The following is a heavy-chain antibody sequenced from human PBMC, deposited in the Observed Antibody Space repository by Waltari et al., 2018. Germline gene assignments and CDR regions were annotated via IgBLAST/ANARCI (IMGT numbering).Heavy chain of an antibody. Sequence: QVQLVQSGAEVKKPGSSVKVSCKASGGTFSSYAISCVRQAPGQGREWMGGIIPIFGTANYAQKFQGRVTITADESTSTAYMELSSLRSEDTAVYYCASLTAVRKNWYFDLWGRGTLVTVSS. V-gene: IGHV1-69*01. CDR3: ASLTAVRKNWYFDL. CDR1: GGTFSSYA. CDR2: IIPIFGTA. D-gene: IGHD5-18*01. J-gene: IGHJ2*01.